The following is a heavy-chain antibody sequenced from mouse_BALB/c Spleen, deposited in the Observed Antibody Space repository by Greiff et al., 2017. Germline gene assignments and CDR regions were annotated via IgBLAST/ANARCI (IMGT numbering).Heavy chain of an antibody. V-gene: IGHV5-12-1*01. J-gene: IGHJ3*01. CDR1: GFAFSSYD. Sequence: EVKLVESGGGLVKPGGSLKLSCAASGFAFSSYDMSWVRQTPEKRLEWVAYISSGGGSTYYPDTVKGRFTISRDNAKNTLYLQMSSLKSEDTAMYYCAREGYKNPFAYWGHGTLVTVSA. D-gene: IGHD1-3*01. CDR2: ISSGGGST. CDR3: AREGYKNPFAY.